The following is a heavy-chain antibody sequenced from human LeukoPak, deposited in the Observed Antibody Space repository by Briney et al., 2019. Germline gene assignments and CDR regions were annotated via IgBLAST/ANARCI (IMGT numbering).Heavy chain of an antibody. D-gene: IGHD4-17*01. CDR2: ISAYNGNT. V-gene: IGHV1-18*01. CDR1: GYTFTSYG. CDR3: ARDNSKARPDYGDAAAPLDYYYYGMDV. J-gene: IGHJ6*02. Sequence: ASVKVSCKASGYTFTSYGISWVRQAPGQGLEWMGWISAYNGNTNYAQKLQGRVTMTTDTSTSTAYMELRSLISDDTAVYYCARDNSKARPDYGDAAAPLDYYYYGMDVWGQGTTVTVSS.